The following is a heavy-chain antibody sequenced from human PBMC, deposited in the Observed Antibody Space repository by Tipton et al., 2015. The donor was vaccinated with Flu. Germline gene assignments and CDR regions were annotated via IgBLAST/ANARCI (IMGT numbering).Heavy chain of an antibody. CDR1: DASISSYY. V-gene: IGHV4-59*07. CDR2: IYYNGST. D-gene: IGHD3-16*01. J-gene: IGHJ6*02. CDR3: ARSRFPYYYYGMDV. Sequence: TLSLTCTVSDASISSYYWSWIRQPPGRGLELIGCIYYNGSTNYNPSLKSRVTISVDTSKNQFSLKLTSVTAADTAAYYCARSRFPYYYYGMDVWGQGTTVTVSS.